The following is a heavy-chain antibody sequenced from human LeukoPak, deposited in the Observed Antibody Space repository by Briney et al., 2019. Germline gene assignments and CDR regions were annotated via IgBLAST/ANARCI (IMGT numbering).Heavy chain of an antibody. D-gene: IGHD3-3*01. CDR3: ARDRLKYDFWSGSYGDY. J-gene: IGHJ4*02. Sequence: GGSLRLSCAASGFTVSSNYMSWVRQAPGKGLEWVSVIYSGGSTYYADSVKGRFTISRDNSKNTLYLQMNSLRAEDTAVYYCARDRLKYDFWSGSYGDYWGQGTLVTVSS. CDR1: GFTVSSNY. CDR2: IYSGGST. V-gene: IGHV3-53*01.